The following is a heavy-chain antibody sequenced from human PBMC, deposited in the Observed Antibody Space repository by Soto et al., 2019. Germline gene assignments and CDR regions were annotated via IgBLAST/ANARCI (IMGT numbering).Heavy chain of an antibody. Sequence: QVQLQESGPGLVKPSQTLSLTCTVSGGSISSGDYYWSWIRQPPGKGLEWIGSIYYSGSTYYNPSLMSRVTISVDTSKTQFSLKLNSVTAADTAVYYCASRHSSPYFDYWGQGTLVTVSS. D-gene: IGHD6-13*01. CDR2: IYYSGST. J-gene: IGHJ4*02. CDR1: GGSISSGDYY. V-gene: IGHV4-30-4*01. CDR3: ASRHSSPYFDY.